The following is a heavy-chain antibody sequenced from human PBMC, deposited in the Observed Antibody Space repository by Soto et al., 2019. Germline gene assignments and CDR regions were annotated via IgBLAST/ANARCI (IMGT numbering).Heavy chain of an antibody. Sequence: ASVKVSCKASGYTFTSYAMHWVRQAPGQRLEWMGWINAGNGKTKYSQKFQGRVTITRDTSASTAYMELSSLRSEDTAVYYCARDGTAPAGDGMDVWGQGTTVTVSS. D-gene: IGHD6-13*01. CDR1: GYTFTSYA. V-gene: IGHV1-3*01. CDR2: INAGNGKT. CDR3: ARDGTAPAGDGMDV. J-gene: IGHJ6*02.